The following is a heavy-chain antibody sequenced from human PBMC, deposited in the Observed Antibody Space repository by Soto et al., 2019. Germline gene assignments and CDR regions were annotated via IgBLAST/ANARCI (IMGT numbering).Heavy chain of an antibody. CDR3: TTLNYGIDV. CDR1: GFSFSITW. Sequence: GGSLRLSCAASGFSFSITWMSWVRQAPGKGPEWVGHVKDKSDGGTPDYAAPVKGRFTISRDDSKNTLYLQMNSLKTEDTAVYYCTTLNYGIDVWGQGTTVTVSS. D-gene: IGHD3-9*01. V-gene: IGHV3-15*01. CDR2: VKDKSDGGTP. J-gene: IGHJ6*02.